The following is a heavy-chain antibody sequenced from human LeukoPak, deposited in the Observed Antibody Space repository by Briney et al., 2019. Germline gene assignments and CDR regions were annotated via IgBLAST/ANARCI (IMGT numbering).Heavy chain of an antibody. CDR1: GDSIISGSYY. J-gene: IGHJ3*02. D-gene: IGHD3-22*01. Sequence: SQTLSLTCTVSGDSIISGSYYWSWIRQPAGKGLEWIGRIYTRGSTNYNPSLKSRVTISVDTSKNQLSLKLSSVTAADTAVYYCARSGYYDTSGSRDAFDIWGQGTTVTVSS. CDR3: ARSGYYDTSGSRDAFDI. CDR2: IYTRGST. V-gene: IGHV4-61*02.